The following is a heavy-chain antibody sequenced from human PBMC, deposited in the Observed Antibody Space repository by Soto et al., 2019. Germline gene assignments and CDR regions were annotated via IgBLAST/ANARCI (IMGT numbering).Heavy chain of an antibody. D-gene: IGHD2-2*01. CDR2: ISDSGGST. Sequence: GGSLRLSCAASGFTFSTDAMTWVRQPPGKGLEWVSAISDSGGSTSYADSVKGRFTISRDNSKNTLFLQMNSLRAEDTAVYYCATRRDASYYYGMDVWGQGTTVTVSS. CDR3: ATRRDASYYYGMDV. CDR1: GFTFSTDA. J-gene: IGHJ6*02. V-gene: IGHV3-23*01.